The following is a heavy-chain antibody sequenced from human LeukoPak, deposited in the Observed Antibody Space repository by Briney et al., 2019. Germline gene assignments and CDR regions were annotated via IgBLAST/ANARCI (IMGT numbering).Heavy chain of an antibody. CDR2: IYYSGST. D-gene: IGHD3-22*01. CDR1: GGSFSGYY. J-gene: IGHJ4*02. Sequence: PSETLSLTCAVYGGSFSGYYWSWIRQPPGKGLEWIGSIYYSGSTYYNPSLKSRVTISIDTSKNQFSLKVNSVTAADTAVYYCAREGPYRYDSSGYYDYWGQGSLVTVSS. CDR3: AREGPYRYDSSGYYDY. V-gene: IGHV4-34*01.